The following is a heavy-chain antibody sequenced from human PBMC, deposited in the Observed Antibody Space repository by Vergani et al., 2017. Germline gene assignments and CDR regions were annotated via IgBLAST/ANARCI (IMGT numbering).Heavy chain of an antibody. CDR1: GYSFTSYW. D-gene: IGHD3-22*01. V-gene: IGHV5-51*03. J-gene: IGHJ6*02. CDR3: ARLRGLISTYYYDSSGSPAPYYYGMDV. Sequence: EVQLVQSGAEVKTPGESLKISCKGSGYSFTSYWIGWVRQMPGKGLEWMGIIYPGDSDTRYSPSFQGQVTISADKSISTAYLQWSSLKASDTAMYYCARLRGLISTYYYDSSGSPAPYYYGMDVWGQGTTVTVSS. CDR2: IYPGDSDT.